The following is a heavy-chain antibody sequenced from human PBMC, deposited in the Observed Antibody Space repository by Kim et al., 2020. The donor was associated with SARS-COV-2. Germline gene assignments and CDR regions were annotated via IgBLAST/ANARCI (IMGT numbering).Heavy chain of an antibody. D-gene: IGHD3-10*01. CDR3: ARVGDYGSGKVVY. CDR2: IY. V-gene: IGHV3-53*01. J-gene: IGHJ1*01. Sequence: GGSLRLSCAASGFTVRSSFMSWVRQAPGKGLEWLSVIYSPDSAKGRITFSRDNSKNTFYLQMNSLRADDTAVYYCARVGDYGSGKVVYWGQGTPVTVSS. CDR1: GFTVRSSF.